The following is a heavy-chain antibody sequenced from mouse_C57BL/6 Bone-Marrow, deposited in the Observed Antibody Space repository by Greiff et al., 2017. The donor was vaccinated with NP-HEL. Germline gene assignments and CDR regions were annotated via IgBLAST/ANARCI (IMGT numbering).Heavy chain of an antibody. V-gene: IGHV1-63*01. CDR3: ARGDYYAMDY. CDR2: IYPGGGYT. J-gene: IGHJ4*01. Sequence: QVQLQQSGAELVRPGTSVKMSCTASGYTFTNYWIGWAKQRPGHGLEWIGDIYPGGGYTNYNEKFKGKATLTADKSSSTAYMQFSSLTSEDSAIYYCARGDYYAMDYWGQGTSVTVSS. CDR1: GYTFTNYW.